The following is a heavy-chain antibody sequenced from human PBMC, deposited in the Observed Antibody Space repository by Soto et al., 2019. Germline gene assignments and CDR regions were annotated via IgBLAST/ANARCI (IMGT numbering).Heavy chain of an antibody. D-gene: IGHD2-15*01. J-gene: IGHJ4*02. Sequence: SETLSLTCTVSGCSINSYYWNWIRQPPGKGLEWIGYIDYSGSTNYNPSLKSRVSISVDTSKNQFSLKLSSVTAADTAVYYCARLGSDCRSGNCYLYFFDYWGQGTLVTVSS. V-gene: IGHV4-59*08. CDR1: GCSINSYY. CDR3: ARLGSDCRSGNCYLYFFDY. CDR2: IDYSGST.